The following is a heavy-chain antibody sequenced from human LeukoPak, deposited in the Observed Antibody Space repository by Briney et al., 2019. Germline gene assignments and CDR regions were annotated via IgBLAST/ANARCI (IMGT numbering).Heavy chain of an antibody. Sequence: GGTLRLSCAASGFTFTTFNMSWVRQAPGKGLEWVSAISGSGGSTYYADSVKGRFTISRDNSKNTLYLQMNSLRAEDTAVHYCARSGYDSNYYYYMDVWGKGTTVTISS. J-gene: IGHJ6*03. V-gene: IGHV3-23*01. CDR3: ARSGYDSNYYYYMDV. CDR2: ISGSGGST. CDR1: GFTFTTFN. D-gene: IGHD5-12*01.